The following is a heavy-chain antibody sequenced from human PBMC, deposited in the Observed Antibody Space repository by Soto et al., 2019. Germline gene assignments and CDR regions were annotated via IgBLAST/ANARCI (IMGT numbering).Heavy chain of an antibody. CDR2: ISAYNGNT. Sequence: ASVKVSCKAFCYTFTSYGISWVRQAPGQGLEWMGWISAYNGNTNYAQKLQGRVTMTTDTSTSTAYMELRSLRSDDTAVYYCARDYPGPTDAFDIWGQGTMVTVSS. CDR1: CYTFTSYG. J-gene: IGHJ3*02. V-gene: IGHV1-18*01. CDR3: ARDYPGPTDAFDI.